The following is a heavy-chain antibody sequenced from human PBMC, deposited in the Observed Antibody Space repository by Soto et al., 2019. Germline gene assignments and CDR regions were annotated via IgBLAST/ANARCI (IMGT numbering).Heavy chain of an antibody. V-gene: IGHV4-39*01. CDR2: IYFSVST. D-gene: IGHD5-12*01. CDR3: AGYSGYDRDYYFDY. CDR1: GGSVSSSSYY. Sequence: SETLSLTCTVSGGSVSSSSYYWGWVRQPPGKGLEWIGSIYFSVSTYYNASLKSRVTISVDTSRNQFSLKLSSVTAADTAMYFCAGYSGYDRDYYFDYWGQGTLVTVSS. J-gene: IGHJ4*02.